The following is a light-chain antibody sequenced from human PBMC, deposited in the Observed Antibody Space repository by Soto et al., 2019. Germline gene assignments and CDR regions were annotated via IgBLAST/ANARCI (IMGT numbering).Light chain of an antibody. CDR2: EVS. CDR1: SSDVGGYNY. J-gene: IGLJ1*01. Sequence: QSALTQPPSASGSPGQSVTISCTGTSSDVGGYNYVSWYQQHPGKAPRLMIYEVSSRPSGVPDRFSRSKSGNTASLTVSGLQTEDEADYYCSAYAGSSDVFGTGTKVTVL. V-gene: IGLV2-8*01. CDR3: SAYAGSSDV.